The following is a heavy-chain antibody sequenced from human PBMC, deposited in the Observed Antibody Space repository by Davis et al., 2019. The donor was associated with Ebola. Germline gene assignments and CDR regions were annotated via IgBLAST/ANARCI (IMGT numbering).Heavy chain of an antibody. CDR2: INHSGST. CDR3: AGGSVTNRPPDY. J-gene: IGHJ4*02. Sequence: MPSETLSLTCAVYGGSFSGYYWSWIRQPPGKRLEWIGEINHSGSTNYNPSLKSRVTISVDTSKNQFSLKLSSVTAADTAVYYCAGGSVTNRPPDYWGQGTLVTVSS. CDR1: GGSFSGYY. D-gene: IGHD4-17*01. V-gene: IGHV4-34*01.